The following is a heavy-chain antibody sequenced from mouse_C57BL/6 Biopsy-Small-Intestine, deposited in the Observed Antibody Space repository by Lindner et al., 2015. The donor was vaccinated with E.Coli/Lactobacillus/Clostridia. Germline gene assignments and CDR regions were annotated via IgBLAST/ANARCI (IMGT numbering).Heavy chain of an antibody. Sequence: SVKVSCKASGGTFTTCAIAWVRQAPGQGLEWMGGFLPLFGTANYAEKFQGRVTMTADESTSTAYMELSSLTSEDTAVCYCARDDIPEGYCSSSTCYTSDYYGMDVWGQGTTVTVSS. CDR1: GGTFTTCA. D-gene: IGHD1-1*01. J-gene: IGHJ1*01. CDR2: FLPLFGTA. V-gene: IGHV1-53*01. CDR3: ARDDIPEGYCSSSTCYTSDYYGMDV.